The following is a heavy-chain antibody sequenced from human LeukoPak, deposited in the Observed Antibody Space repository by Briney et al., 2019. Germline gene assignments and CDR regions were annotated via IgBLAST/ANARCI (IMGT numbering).Heavy chain of an antibody. CDR2: INPNSGGT. V-gene: IGHV1-2*02. J-gene: IGHJ4*02. CDR1: GYTFTGYY. CDR3: AILRFPKLEFDY. D-gene: IGHD5/OR15-5a*01. Sequence: GASVKVSCKASGYTFTGYYVHWVRQAPGQGLEWMGWINPNSGGTNYAQKFQGRVTMTRDTSISTAYMELSRLRSDDTAVYYCAILRFPKLEFDYWDQGTLVTVSS.